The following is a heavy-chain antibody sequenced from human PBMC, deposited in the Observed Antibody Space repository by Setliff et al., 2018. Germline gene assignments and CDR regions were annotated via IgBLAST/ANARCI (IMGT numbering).Heavy chain of an antibody. Sequence: ASVKVSCKVSGYTLTELSMHWVRQAPGKGLEWMGGFDPEDGETIYAQKFQGRVTMTEDTSTDTAYMELSSLRSEDTAVYYCATNSGGNTIDACDIWGQGTMVTVS. CDR2: FDPEDGET. V-gene: IGHV1-24*01. CDR3: ATNSGGNTIDACDI. J-gene: IGHJ3*02. CDR1: GYTLTELS. D-gene: IGHD2-15*01.